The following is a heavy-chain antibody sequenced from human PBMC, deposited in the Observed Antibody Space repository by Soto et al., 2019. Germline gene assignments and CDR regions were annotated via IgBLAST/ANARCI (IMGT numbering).Heavy chain of an antibody. J-gene: IGHJ6*02. CDR3: ARDRLYISGWYPTHYYYYYGMDV. D-gene: IGHD6-19*01. CDR1: GGTFSSYA. V-gene: IGHV1-69*13. Sequence: SVKVSCKASGGTFSSYAISWVRQAPGQGLEWMGGIIPIFGTANYAQKFQGRVTITADESTSTAYMELSSLRSEDTAVYYCARDRLYISGWYPTHYYYYYGMDVWGQGTTVTVSS. CDR2: IIPIFGTA.